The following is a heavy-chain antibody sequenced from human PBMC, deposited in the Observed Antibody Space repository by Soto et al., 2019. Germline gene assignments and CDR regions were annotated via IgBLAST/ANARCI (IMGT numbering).Heavy chain of an antibody. CDR1: GYIFTSYD. J-gene: IGHJ4*02. V-gene: IGHV1-8*02. CDR2: MNPNSGNA. Sequence: QVPLVQSGAEVKKPGASVKVSCKASGYIFTSYDINWVRQATGQRLEWMGWMNPNSGNAGSVQKFQGRVTMTRNTSIGTAYMELSSLRSEDTAVYYCARSQRGYSVADSWGQGTLVSVSS. CDR3: ARSQRGYSVADS. D-gene: IGHD5-18*01.